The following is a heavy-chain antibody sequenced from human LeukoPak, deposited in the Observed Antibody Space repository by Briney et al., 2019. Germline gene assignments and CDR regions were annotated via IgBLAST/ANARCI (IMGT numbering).Heavy chain of an antibody. CDR3: ARDKPGFLEGDMDV. J-gene: IGHJ6*03. D-gene: IGHD3-3*01. CDR2: IYTSGTT. V-gene: IGHV3-53*01. Sequence: GGSLRLSCAASGFIVSGHYMSWVRQAPGGGLEWVSLIYTSGTTTYADSVKGRFTISRDPSKNTVYLQMNRLRVEDTAVYYCARDKPGFLEGDMDVWGIGTTVTVSS. CDR1: GFIVSGHY.